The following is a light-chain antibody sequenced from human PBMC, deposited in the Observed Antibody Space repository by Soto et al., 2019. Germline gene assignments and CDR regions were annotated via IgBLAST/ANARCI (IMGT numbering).Light chain of an antibody. CDR3: SSYTSSSTLCV. Sequence: QSALTQPASVSGSPGQSITISCTGSPDLVSWYQQHPGSAPKLLIDEDTKRPSAVSERFSGSRSGNTASLTISGLQADDEADYYCSSYTSSSTLCVFGTGTKLTVL. CDR2: EDT. J-gene: IGLJ1*01. V-gene: IGLV2-14*02. CDR1: PDL.